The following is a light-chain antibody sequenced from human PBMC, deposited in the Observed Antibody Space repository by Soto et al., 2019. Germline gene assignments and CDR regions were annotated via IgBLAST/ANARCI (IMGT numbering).Light chain of an antibody. CDR2: DVS. CDR1: SSDVGRYNY. V-gene: IGLV2-14*03. J-gene: IGLJ1*01. Sequence: QSALAQPASVSGSRGQSITISCTGTSSDVGRYNYVSWFQQHPGKVPKLIIYDVSNWPSGVSDRFSGSKSGNTASLTISGLHPEDEADYYRSSFTSSSTFVFGTGTKVTVL. CDR3: SSFTSSSTFV.